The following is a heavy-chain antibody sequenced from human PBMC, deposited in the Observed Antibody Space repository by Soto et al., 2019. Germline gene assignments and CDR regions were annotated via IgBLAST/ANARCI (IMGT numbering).Heavy chain of an antibody. Sequence: QMQLVQSGAEVKKHGSSVKVSCKASGGTISSYAISWVRQAPGQGLEWMGGIIPIFGTANYAQKFQGRVTITADESTSTAYMELSSLRSEDTAVYYCASQPWGVVGYSGYQKYYFDYWGQGTLVTVSS. CDR1: GGTISSYA. J-gene: IGHJ4*02. D-gene: IGHD5-12*01. CDR2: IIPIFGTA. V-gene: IGHV1-69*01. CDR3: ASQPWGVVGYSGYQKYYFDY.